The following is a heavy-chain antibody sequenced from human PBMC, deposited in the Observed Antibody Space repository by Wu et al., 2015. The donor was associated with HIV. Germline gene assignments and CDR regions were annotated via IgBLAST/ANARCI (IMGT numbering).Heavy chain of an antibody. J-gene: IGHJ3*02. Sequence: QVHLVQSGAEVKEPGASVKLSCKTEYSFTGYYMHWVRQAPGQGLEWMGWILPNSGATKYAQRFQGRVTMTRDTSISTVYMELRGLRSDDTALYYCARATYYDVLSGYYDAFDIWGQGTMVTVSS. CDR2: ILPNSGAT. CDR3: ARATYYDVLSGYYDAFDI. D-gene: IGHD3-3*01. V-gene: IGHV1-2*02. CDR1: EYSFTGYY.